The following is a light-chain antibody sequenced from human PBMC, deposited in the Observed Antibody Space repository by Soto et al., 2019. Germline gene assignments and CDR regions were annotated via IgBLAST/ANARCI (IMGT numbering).Light chain of an antibody. CDR1: QSISIY. J-gene: IGKJ2*01. V-gene: IGKV1-39*01. CDR2: AAS. CDR3: QQSYSTPVT. Sequence: DIQMTQSPSSLSASVGDRVTITCRASQSISIYLNWYQQKPGKAPKLLIYAASSLQSGVPSRFSGSGSGTDFTLTISSPQPEDFATSYGQQSYSTPVTFGQGTKLEIK.